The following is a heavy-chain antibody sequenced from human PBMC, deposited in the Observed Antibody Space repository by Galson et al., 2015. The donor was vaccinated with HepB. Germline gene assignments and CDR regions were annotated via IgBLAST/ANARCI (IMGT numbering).Heavy chain of an antibody. V-gene: IGHV3-23*01. CDR3: AKRLGIAVAGSNFDY. J-gene: IGHJ4*02. CDR2: ISGSGGNT. D-gene: IGHD6-19*01. Sequence: SLRLSCAASGFTFSSYAMSWVRQAPGKGLEWVSSISGSGGNTYYADSVKGRFTISRDNSKNTLYLQMNSLRAEDTAVYYCAKRLGIAVAGSNFDYWGQGTLVTVSS. CDR1: GFTFSSYA.